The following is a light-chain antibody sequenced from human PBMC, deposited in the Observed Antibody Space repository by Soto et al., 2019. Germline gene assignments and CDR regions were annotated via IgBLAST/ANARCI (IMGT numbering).Light chain of an antibody. V-gene: IGLV2-14*01. Sequence: QSALTQPASVSGPPGQSITISCTGTSSDVGAYNYVSWYQQHPGKAPELIIFDVTNRPSGVSNRFSGSKSGNTASLTISGLQAEDETDYYCSSYTSSSIYVFGTGTKVTVL. CDR1: SSDVGAYNY. CDR2: DVT. J-gene: IGLJ1*01. CDR3: SSYTSSSIYV.